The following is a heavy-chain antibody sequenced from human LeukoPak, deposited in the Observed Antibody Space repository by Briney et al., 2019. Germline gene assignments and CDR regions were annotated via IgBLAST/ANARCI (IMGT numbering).Heavy chain of an antibody. CDR1: GYTFTSYG. D-gene: IGHD5-12*01. J-gene: IGHJ4*02. CDR2: ISAYNGNT. Sequence: ASVKVSCKASGYTFTSYGISWVRQAPGQGLEWMGWISAYNGNTNYAQKLQGRVTMTTDTSTSTAYMELRSLRSDDTAVYYCAGRQYSGYEYDYWGQGTLVTVSS. V-gene: IGHV1-18*01. CDR3: AGRQYSGYEYDY.